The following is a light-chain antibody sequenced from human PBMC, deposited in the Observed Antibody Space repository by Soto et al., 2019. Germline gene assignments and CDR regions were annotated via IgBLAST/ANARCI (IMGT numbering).Light chain of an antibody. CDR3: QQYENLPT. V-gene: IGKV1-33*01. CDR1: QNINNY. Sequence: DIQMNQSPSSLSASVGDRVTLTCQASQNINNYLNWHQQKPGRAPXXRIYDASNLEAGVPSRLRGSGSGTDFTFTISRLQPEDTATYYCQQYENLPTFGQGTRLEIK. CDR2: DAS. J-gene: IGKJ5*01.